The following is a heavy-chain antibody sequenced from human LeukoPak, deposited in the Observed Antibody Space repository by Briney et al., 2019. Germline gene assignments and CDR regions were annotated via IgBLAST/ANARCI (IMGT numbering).Heavy chain of an antibody. CDR2: IIPILGIA. D-gene: IGHD6-13*01. CDR3: ARHKQLVPPFDP. V-gene: IGHV1-69*02. CDR1: GGTFSSYT. Sequence: SVKVSCKASGGTFSSYTISWVRQAPGQGLKWMGRIIPILGIANYAQKFQGRVTITADKSTSTAYMELSSLRSEDTAVYYCARHKQLVPPFDPWGQGTLVTVSS. J-gene: IGHJ5*02.